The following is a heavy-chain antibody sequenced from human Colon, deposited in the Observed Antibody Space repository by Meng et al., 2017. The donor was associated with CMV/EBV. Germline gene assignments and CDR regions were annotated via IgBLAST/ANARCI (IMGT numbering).Heavy chain of an antibody. J-gene: IGHJ4*02. CDR3: ARAPGNYLSPYYFDF. Sequence: GGSLRLSCATSGFTFKDYSINWVRQAPGKGLEWVSSISSRSTHISYADSVKGRFTVSRDDAKNSLYLQMDSLRAEDTAVYYCARAPGNYLSPYYFDFWGQGTLVTVSS. CDR2: ISSRSTHI. D-gene: IGHD1-14*01. CDR1: GFTFKDYS. V-gene: IGHV3-21*01.